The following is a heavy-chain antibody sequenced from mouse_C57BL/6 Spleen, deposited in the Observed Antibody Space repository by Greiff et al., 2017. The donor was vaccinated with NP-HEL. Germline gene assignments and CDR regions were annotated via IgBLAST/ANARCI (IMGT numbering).Heavy chain of an antibody. J-gene: IGHJ2*01. V-gene: IGHV5-4*03. Sequence: EVNLVESGGGLVKPGGSLKLSCAASGFTFSSYAMSWVRQTPEKRLAWVATLSDGGSYTSYPDNVKGRFTISRDNAKNNLYLQMSHLKSEDTAMYYCARGTIYYGSSYGYFDYWGQGTTLTVSS. CDR2: LSDGGSYT. CDR1: GFTFSSYA. CDR3: ARGTIYYGSSYGYFDY. D-gene: IGHD1-1*01.